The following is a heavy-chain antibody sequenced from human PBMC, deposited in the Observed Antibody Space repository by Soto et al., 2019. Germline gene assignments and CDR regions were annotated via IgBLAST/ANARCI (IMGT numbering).Heavy chain of an antibody. D-gene: IGHD5-18*01. CDR2: IDPSDSYT. CDR3: ARRRKDTAMSFYYYYGMDV. CDR1: GYSFTSYW. Sequence: GESLKISCKGSGYSFTSYWISWVRQMPGKGLEWMGRIDPSDSYTNYSPSFQGHVTISADKSISTAYLQWSSLKASDTAVYYCARRRKDTAMSFYYYYGMDVWGQGTTVTVSS. V-gene: IGHV5-10-1*01. J-gene: IGHJ6*02.